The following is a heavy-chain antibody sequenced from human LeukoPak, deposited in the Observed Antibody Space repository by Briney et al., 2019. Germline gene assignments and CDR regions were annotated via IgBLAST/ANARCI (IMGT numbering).Heavy chain of an antibody. Sequence: GGSLRLSCAASGFTFSSYSMNWVRQAPGKGLEWVSSISSSSSYIYYADSVKGRFTISRDNAKNSLYLQMNSLRAEDTAVYYCARGARYYYDSSGYYYHDGYGGQGTLVTVSS. CDR3: ARGARYYYDSSGYYYHDGY. J-gene: IGHJ4*02. CDR2: ISSSSSYI. D-gene: IGHD3-22*01. V-gene: IGHV3-21*01. CDR1: GFTFSSYS.